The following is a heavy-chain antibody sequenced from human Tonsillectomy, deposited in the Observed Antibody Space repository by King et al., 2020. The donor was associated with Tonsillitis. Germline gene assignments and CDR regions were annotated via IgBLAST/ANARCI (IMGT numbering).Heavy chain of an antibody. CDR3: ASRIVVAGFDY. J-gene: IGHJ4*02. CDR1: GFTFSNYW. CDR2: INSDASST. V-gene: IGHV3-74*01. Sequence: VQLVESGGGLVQPGGSLRLSCAASGFTFSNYWMHWVRQAPGKGLVWVSRINSDASSTNYADSVKGRFTVSRDNAKSTLYLQMNSLRAEDTAVYYCASRIVVAGFDYWGQGTLVTVSS. D-gene: IGHD6-13*01.